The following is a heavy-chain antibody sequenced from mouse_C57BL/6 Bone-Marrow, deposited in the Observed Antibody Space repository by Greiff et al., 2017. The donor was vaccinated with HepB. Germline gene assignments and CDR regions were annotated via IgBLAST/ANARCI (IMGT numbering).Heavy chain of an antibody. V-gene: IGHV2-6*03. CDR1: GFSLTSYG. J-gene: IGHJ4*01. CDR2: IWSDGST. CDR3: ASPAYYSNYSYAMDY. Sequence: VQGVESGPGLVAPSQSLSITCTVSGFSLTSYGVHWVRQPPGKGLEWLVVIWSDGSTTYNSALKSRLSISKDNSKSQVFLKMNSLQTDDTAMYYCASPAYYSNYSYAMDYWGQGTSVTVSS. D-gene: IGHD2-5*01.